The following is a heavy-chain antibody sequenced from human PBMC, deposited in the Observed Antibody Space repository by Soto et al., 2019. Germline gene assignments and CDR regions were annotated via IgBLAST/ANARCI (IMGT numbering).Heavy chain of an antibody. Sequence: QLQLQESGPGLVKPSETLSLTCTVSGGSISSSSYYWGWIRQPPGKGLEWIGSIYYSGSTYYNPSLNTRVTISLDTSKTQFALKLSSVTAADTAVYYCARQGQWLVADYWGQGTLVTVSS. V-gene: IGHV4-39*01. CDR1: GGSISSSSYY. J-gene: IGHJ4*02. CDR2: IYYSGST. D-gene: IGHD6-19*01. CDR3: ARQGQWLVADY.